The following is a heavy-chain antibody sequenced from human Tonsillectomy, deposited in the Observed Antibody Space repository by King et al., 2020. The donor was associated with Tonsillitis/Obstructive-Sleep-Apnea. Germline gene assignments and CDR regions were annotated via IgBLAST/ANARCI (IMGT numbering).Heavy chain of an antibody. CDR1: GFTFSSYW. CDR2: IKSDGSST. D-gene: IGHD2-2*01. J-gene: IGHJ5*02. CDR3: ARGGDIVVVPSAPGGEDWFDP. V-gene: IGHV3-74*01. Sequence: VQLVESGGGLVQPGGSLRLSCAASGFTFSSYWMHWVRQAPGKGLVWVSRIKSDGSSTSYADSVKGRFTISRDNAKNTLYLQMNSLRAEDTAVDYCARGGDIVVVPSAPGGEDWFDPWGQGTLVTVSS.